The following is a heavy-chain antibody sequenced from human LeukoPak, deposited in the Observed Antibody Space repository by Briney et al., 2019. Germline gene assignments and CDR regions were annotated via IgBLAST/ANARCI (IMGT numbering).Heavy chain of an antibody. Sequence: EASVKVSCKASGYSFTTYGISWVRQAPGQGLEWMGWISANNNNTDNVQKLQGRVTMTTDTYTNTAYMELRSLRSDDTAVYYCAGSLGYCTSNVCYLKYWGQGTLVTVSS. J-gene: IGHJ4*02. CDR1: GYSFTTYG. D-gene: IGHD2-8*01. V-gene: IGHV1-18*01. CDR3: AGSLGYCTSNVCYLKY. CDR2: ISANNNNT.